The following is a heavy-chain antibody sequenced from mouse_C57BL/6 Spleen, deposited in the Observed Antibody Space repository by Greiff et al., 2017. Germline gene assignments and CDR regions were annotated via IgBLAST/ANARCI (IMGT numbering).Heavy chain of an antibody. CDR3: ADGYYEGFAY. V-gene: IGHV6-3*01. Sequence: EVKLMESGGGLVQPGGSMKLSCVASGFTFSNYWMNWVRQSPKKGLEWVAQIRLKSDNYATHYAESVKGRFTISRDDSKSRVYLQMNNLRAEGTGIYCCADGYYEGFAYWGQGTLVTVSA. J-gene: IGHJ3*01. D-gene: IGHD2-3*01. CDR2: IRLKSDNYAT. CDR1: GFTFSNYW.